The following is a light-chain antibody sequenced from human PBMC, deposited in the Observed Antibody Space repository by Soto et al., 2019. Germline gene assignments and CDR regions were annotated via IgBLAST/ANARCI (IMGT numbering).Light chain of an antibody. CDR1: QSVSTD. V-gene: IGKV3-15*01. Sequence: EIVITQSPATLSVSPGETVTLSCRASQSVSTDLGWYQQKPGQTPRLLIYGASVRATGVPARFSGSGSGTEFTLTISSLQSEDFAVYYCQQYKSWPPLTFGGGTKVDIK. CDR3: QQYKSWPPLT. CDR2: GAS. J-gene: IGKJ4*01.